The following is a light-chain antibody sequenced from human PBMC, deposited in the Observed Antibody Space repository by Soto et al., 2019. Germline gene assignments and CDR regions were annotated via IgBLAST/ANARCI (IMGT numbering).Light chain of an antibody. CDR1: SSDIGAGYD. CDR3: QSYDTSLSVV. Sequence: QSVLTQPPSVSGAPGQRVTISCTGGSSDIGAGYDVHWYQQFPGTAPKLLIYGDTHRPSGVPDRFSGSKSGTSASLAITGLQAEDEADYYCQSYDTSLSVVFGGGTKLTVL. CDR2: GDT. J-gene: IGLJ2*01. V-gene: IGLV1-40*01.